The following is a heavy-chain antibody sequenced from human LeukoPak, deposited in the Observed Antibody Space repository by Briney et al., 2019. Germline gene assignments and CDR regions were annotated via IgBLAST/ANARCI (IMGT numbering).Heavy chain of an antibody. J-gene: IGHJ4*02. CDR2: IYYSGST. V-gene: IGHV4-59*01. CDR1: GGSISSYY. Sequence: SETLSLTCTVSGGSISSYYWSWLRQPPGKGLKWIGYIYYSGSTNYNPSLKSRVTISVDTSKNQFSLKLSSVTAADTAVYYCARRTTVVTPWSGYFDYWGQGTLVTVST. CDR3: ARRTTVVTPWSGYFDY. D-gene: IGHD4-23*01.